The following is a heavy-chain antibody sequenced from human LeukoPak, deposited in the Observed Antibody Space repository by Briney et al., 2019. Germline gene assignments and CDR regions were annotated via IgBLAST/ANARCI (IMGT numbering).Heavy chain of an antibody. CDR3: ARTYDSSGYRAFDI. Sequence: GGSLRLSCAASGFTFSSYSMNWVRQAPGKGLEWVSGIGGSGTRTYYADSVKGRFTISRDNSKNTLYLQMNSLRDEDTALYYCARTYDSSGYRAFDIWGQGTMVTVSS. D-gene: IGHD3-22*01. V-gene: IGHV3-23*01. CDR1: GFTFSSYS. J-gene: IGHJ3*02. CDR2: IGGSGTRT.